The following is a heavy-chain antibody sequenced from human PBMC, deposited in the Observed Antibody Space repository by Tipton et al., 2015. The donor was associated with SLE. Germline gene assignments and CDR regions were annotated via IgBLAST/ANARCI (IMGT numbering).Heavy chain of an antibody. J-gene: IGHJ4*02. D-gene: IGHD5-12*01. CDR1: RFSVTAYH. V-gene: IGHV3-53*05. CDR2: IYVGGGT. CDR3: ANLARYSGNDYRFAH. Sequence: SLRLSCAGSRFSVTAYHRTWVRQAPGKGLEWVSVIYVGGGTDYADSVKGRFTFSGDSSRNTLYLQMNSLRVEDTGVYYCANLARYSGNDYRFAHCGQGTLVTVSS.